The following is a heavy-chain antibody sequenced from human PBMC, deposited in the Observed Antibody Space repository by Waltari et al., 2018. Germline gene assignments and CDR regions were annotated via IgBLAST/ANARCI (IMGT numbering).Heavy chain of an antibody. CDR1: GVTFWSFV. V-gene: IGHV3-23*01. Sequence: EVHLLESGGGLVQPGGSLRLSCAASGVTFWSFVMHWARQAPGKGLGWVSSISGSGGTYYADSVKGRFTVSRDNSKSTLYLQMSSLRAEDTAVYYCVKADVYGTSWLGRFDYWGQGTLVTVSS. D-gene: IGHD6-13*01. CDR2: ISGSGGT. J-gene: IGHJ4*02. CDR3: VKADVYGTSWLGRFDY.